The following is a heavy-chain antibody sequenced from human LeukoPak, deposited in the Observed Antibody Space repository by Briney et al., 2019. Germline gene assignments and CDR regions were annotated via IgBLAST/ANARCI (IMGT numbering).Heavy chain of an antibody. J-gene: IGHJ4*02. CDR2: INQDGSEK. Sequence: GGSLRLSCAASGFTLSNYWMGWVRRAPGKGLEWVANINQDGSEKHYVDFLKGRFTISRDNSKNTLYLQMNSLRVEDTAVYYCAKILTATTAGGLGDWGQGTLVTVSS. D-gene: IGHD4-17*01. CDR3: AKILTATTAGGLGD. CDR1: GFTLSNYW. V-gene: IGHV3-7*01.